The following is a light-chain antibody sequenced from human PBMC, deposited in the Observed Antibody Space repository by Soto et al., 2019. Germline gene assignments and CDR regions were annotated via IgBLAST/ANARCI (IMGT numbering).Light chain of an antibody. J-gene: IGKJ1*01. CDR3: QHSACTRWT. CDR2: GAS. CDR1: QRVGSNY. Sequence: HSLGTLSLKHGERATLSCRASQRVGSNYLAWYQQKPGQPPRLLIHGASSRASGIPDRFSGSGSGTDFTLTISRLQPEDFAVYYCQHSACTRWTFGQGANVDTK. V-gene: IGKV3-20*01.